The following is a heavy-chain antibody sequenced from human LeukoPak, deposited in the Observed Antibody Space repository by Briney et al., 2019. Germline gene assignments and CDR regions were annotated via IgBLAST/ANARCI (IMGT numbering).Heavy chain of an antibody. CDR1: AFTFSSYE. V-gene: IGHV3-48*03. D-gene: IGHD3-10*01. CDR3: ARAFGELSWFDP. Sequence: GGSLRLSCAASAFTFSSYEMNWVRQAPGKGLEWVSYISISGSTIYYADSVKGRFTISRGNAKNSLYLQMNSLRAEDTAVYYCARAFGELSWFDPWGQGTLVTVSS. CDR2: ISISGSTI. J-gene: IGHJ5*02.